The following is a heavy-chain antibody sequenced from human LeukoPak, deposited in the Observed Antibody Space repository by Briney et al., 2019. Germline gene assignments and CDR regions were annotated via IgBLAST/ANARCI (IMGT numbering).Heavy chain of an antibody. CDR2: IYYSGST. J-gene: IGHJ5*02. CDR3: ARTMYSSSFGFDP. CDR1: GGSISSYY. D-gene: IGHD6-13*01. V-gene: IGHV4-59*01. Sequence: KSSETLSLTCTVSGGSISSYYWSWIRQPPGKGLEWIGYIYYSGSTNYNPSLKSRVTISVDTSKNQFSLKLSSVTAADTAVYYCARTMYSSSFGFDPWGQGTLVTVSS.